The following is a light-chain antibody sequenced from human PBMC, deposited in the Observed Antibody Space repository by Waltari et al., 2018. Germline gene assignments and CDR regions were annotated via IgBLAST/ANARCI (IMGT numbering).Light chain of an antibody. J-gene: IGKJ4*01. CDR2: WAS. Sequence: DIVMTQSPDSLAVSLGERATINCTSSQSFLYSSNNKNYLAWYQQKPGQPPKLLIYWASTRESGVPDRFSGSGSGTDFTLTISSLQAEDVAVYYCQQYYSTPLTFGGGTKVEIK. V-gene: IGKV4-1*01. CDR3: QQYYSTPLT. CDR1: QSFLYSSNNKNY.